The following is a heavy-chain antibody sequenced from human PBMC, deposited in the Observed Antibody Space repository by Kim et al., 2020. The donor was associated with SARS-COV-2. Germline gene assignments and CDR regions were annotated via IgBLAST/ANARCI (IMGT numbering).Heavy chain of an antibody. Sequence: GGSLRLSCAASGFTFHDYAMHWVRQAPGKCLEWVSGISWNSGSIGYADSVKGRFTISRDNAKNSLYLQMNSLRAEDTALYYCAKVGDGDGYNYPRDNYGMDVWGQGTTVTVSS. J-gene: IGHJ6*02. CDR3: AKVGDGDGYNYPRDNYGMDV. CDR1: GFTFHDYA. V-gene: IGHV3-9*01. D-gene: IGHD5-12*01. CDR2: ISWNSGSI.